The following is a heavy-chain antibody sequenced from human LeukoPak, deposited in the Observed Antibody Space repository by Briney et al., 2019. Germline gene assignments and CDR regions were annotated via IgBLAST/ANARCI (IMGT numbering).Heavy chain of an antibody. V-gene: IGHV3-48*02. CDR1: GFTFSSYS. Sequence: GGSLRLSCAASGFTFSSYSMNWVRQAPGKGLEWVSYISGSSSTIYYADSVKGRFTISRDNAKNSLYLQINSLRDEDTAVYYCARVQGYGDYDYWGQGTLVTVSS. CDR2: ISGSSSTI. CDR3: ARVQGYGDYDY. D-gene: IGHD4-17*01. J-gene: IGHJ4*02.